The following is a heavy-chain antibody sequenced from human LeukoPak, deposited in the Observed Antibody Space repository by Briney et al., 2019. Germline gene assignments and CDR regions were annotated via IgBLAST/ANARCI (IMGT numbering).Heavy chain of an antibody. V-gene: IGHV3-23*01. J-gene: IGHJ4*02. D-gene: IGHD6-13*01. CDR3: AKDRRKEGAAAKYDY. CDR2: ISGSGGST. CDR1: GFTFSSYA. Sequence: GGSLRLSCAASGFTFSSYAMSWVRQAPGKGLEWVSAISGSGGSTYYADSVKGRLTISRDNSKNTLYLQMNSLRAEDTAVYYCAKDRRKEGAAAKYDYWGQGTLVTVSS.